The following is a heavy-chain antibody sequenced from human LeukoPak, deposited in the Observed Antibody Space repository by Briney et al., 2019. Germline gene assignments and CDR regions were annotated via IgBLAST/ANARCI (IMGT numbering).Heavy chain of an antibody. V-gene: IGHV3-23*01. CDR2: ISGSGSYT. CDR1: GFTVSDYS. D-gene: IGHD3-3*01. CDR3: AKDQDFWSGYFFDY. J-gene: IGHJ4*02. Sequence: PGGSLRLSCAASGFTVSDYSMAWVRQAPGKGLEWVSAISGSGSYTDYADSVKGRFTISKDNSKNTLYLQMNSLRAEDTAVYYCAKDQDFWSGYFFDYWGQGTLVTVSS.